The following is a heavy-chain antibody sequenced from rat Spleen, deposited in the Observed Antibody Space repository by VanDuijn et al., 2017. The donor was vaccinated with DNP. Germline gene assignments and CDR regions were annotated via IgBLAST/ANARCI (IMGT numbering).Heavy chain of an antibody. CDR2: ISSSGSNV. J-gene: IGHJ4*01. D-gene: IGHD1-11*01. Sequence: EVQLVESGGSLVQPGRSLKLSCLASGFTFSNCGMNWIRQAPGKGLEWVASISSSGSNVYYVDTVKGRFTISRDNAKSTLYLQMDSLRSEDTATYYCTTFEGTNAWGQGTSVTVSS. CDR3: TTFEGTNA. V-gene: IGHV5-34*01. CDR1: GFTFSNCG.